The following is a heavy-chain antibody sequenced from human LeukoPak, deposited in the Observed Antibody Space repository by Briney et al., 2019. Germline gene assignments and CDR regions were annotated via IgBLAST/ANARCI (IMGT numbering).Heavy chain of an antibody. D-gene: IGHD3-10*01. CDR1: GFTFSSYA. J-gene: IGHJ4*02. CDR2: IGGSGGST. CDR3: ANPIVRGVINY. Sequence: GGSLRLSCAASGFTFSSYAMSWVRQAPGKGLEWVSAIGGSGGSTYYADSVKGRFTISRDNSKNTLYLQMNSLRAEDTAVYYCANPIVRGVINYWGQGTLVTVSS. V-gene: IGHV3-23*01.